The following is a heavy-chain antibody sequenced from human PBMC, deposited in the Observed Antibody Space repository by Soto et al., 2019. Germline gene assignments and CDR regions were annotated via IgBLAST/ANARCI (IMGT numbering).Heavy chain of an antibody. Sequence: QVQLQESGPGLVKASETLSLTCPVSGGSVTTYWGWIRQPPGKGLEWIGYINYSATTTYNSSLKSRVTISVDTSKPQVSLSLRSVTAADTAVYYCAASYCSDGVSCNWFDPWGQGILVIVSS. V-gene: IGHV4-59*02. D-gene: IGHD2-8*01. CDR3: AASYCSDGVSCNWFDP. CDR2: INYSATT. J-gene: IGHJ5*02. CDR1: GGSVTTY.